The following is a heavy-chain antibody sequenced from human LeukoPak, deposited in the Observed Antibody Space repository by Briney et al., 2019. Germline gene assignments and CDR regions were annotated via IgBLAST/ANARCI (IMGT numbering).Heavy chain of an antibody. V-gene: IGHV7-4-1*02. CDR3: ARGRIGAPPPADY. Sequence: GASVTVSCKASVYTFTSYAMNWVRQAPGQGLEWMGWINTNTGNPTYAQGFTGRFVFSLDTSISTAYLQISSLKAEDTAVYYCARGRIGAPPPADYWGQGTLVTVSS. CDR1: VYTFTSYA. D-gene: IGHD6-13*01. J-gene: IGHJ4*02. CDR2: INTNTGNP.